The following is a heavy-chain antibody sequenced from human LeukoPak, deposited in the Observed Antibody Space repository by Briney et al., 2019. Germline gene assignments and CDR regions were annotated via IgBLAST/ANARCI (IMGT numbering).Heavy chain of an antibody. CDR3: ARAGDLYYFDY. J-gene: IGHJ4*02. CDR1: GFTFSSYW. Sequence: GGSLRLSCAASGFTFSSYWMHWVRQAPGKGLVWVSRINSDGSSITYADSVKGRFTISRDNAKNTLYLQMNSLRVEDTAVYYCARAGDLYYFDYWGQGTLVTVSS. V-gene: IGHV3-74*03. CDR2: INSDGSSI.